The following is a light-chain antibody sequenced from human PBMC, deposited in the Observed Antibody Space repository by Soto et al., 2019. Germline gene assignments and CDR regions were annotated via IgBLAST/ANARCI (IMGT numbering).Light chain of an antibody. CDR3: QQYGSSSWT. CDR2: GAS. V-gene: IGKV3-20*01. J-gene: IGKJ1*01. CDR1: QSVSSSY. Sequence: EIVVTQSPGPLSFSPRERATLSCRARQSVSSSYLAWYQQKPGQAPRLLIYGASSRATGIPDRFSGSGSGTDLTLTISRLEPEDFAVYYCQQYGSSSWTFGHGTKVDIK.